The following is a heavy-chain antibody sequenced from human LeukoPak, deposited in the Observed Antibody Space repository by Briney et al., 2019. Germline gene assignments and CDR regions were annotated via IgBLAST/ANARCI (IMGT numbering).Heavy chain of an antibody. V-gene: IGHV4-59*12. CDR1: GGSISSYY. CDR2: IYYSGST. Sequence: SETLSLTCTVSGGSISSYYWSWIRQPPGKGLEWIGYIYYSGSTNYNPSLKSRVTISVDRSKNQFSLKLSSVTAADTAVYYCARGVATTSIDYWGQGTLVTVSS. J-gene: IGHJ4*02. CDR3: ARGVATTSIDY. D-gene: IGHD5-24*01.